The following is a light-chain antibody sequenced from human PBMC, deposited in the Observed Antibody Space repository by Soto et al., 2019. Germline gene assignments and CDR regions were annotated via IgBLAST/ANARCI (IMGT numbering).Light chain of an antibody. J-gene: IGKJ3*01. Sequence: DIQMTQSPSSLSASVGDRVTITCRASQSISSYLNWYQQKPGKAPKLLIYAASSLQSGVPSRFSGSGSGTDFSLTISSLQPEDFANYYCQQSYRTFGPGTKVDI. CDR1: QSISSY. CDR2: AAS. V-gene: IGKV1-39*01. CDR3: QQSYRT.